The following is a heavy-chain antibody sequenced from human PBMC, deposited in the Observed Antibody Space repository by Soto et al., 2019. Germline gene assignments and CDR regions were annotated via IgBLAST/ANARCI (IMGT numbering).Heavy chain of an antibody. CDR1: GYTFTSYG. V-gene: IGHV1-18*01. CDR3: ASHPMLHYYGSGSYPSSWLGP. Sequence: ASVKVSCKASGYTFTSYGISWVRQAPGQGLEWMGWISAYNGNTNYAQKLQGRVTMTTDTSTSTAYMELRSLRSDDTAVYYCASHPMLHYYGSGSYPSSWLGPWGQGTLVTVSS. J-gene: IGHJ5*02. D-gene: IGHD3-10*01. CDR2: ISAYNGNT.